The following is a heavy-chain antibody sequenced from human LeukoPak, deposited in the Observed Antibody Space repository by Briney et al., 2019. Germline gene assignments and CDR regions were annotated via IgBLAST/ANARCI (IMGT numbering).Heavy chain of an antibody. CDR1: GFTFGDYA. Sequence: GGSLRLSCTASGFTFGDYAMSWVRQAPGKGLEWVGFIRSKAYTGTTEYAASVKGRFTISRDDSKSIAYLQMNSLKTEDTAVYYCTRALRIAVAGTQYYFDYWGQGTLVTVSS. D-gene: IGHD6-19*01. J-gene: IGHJ4*02. CDR3: TRALRIAVAGTQYYFDY. CDR2: IRSKAYTGTT. V-gene: IGHV3-49*04.